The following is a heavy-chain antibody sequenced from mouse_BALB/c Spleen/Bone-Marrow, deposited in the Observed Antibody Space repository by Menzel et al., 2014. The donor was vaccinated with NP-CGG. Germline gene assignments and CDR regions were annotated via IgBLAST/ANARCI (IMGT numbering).Heavy chain of an antibody. V-gene: IGHV6-6*02. J-gene: IGHJ3*01. CDR3: TTGFAY. CDR2: FRLKSNNYAT. CDR1: GFTFSNYW. Sequence: EVQVVESGGGLVQPGGSMKLSCVASGFTFSNYWMNWVRQSPEKGLEWVAEFRLKSNNYATHYAESVKGRFTISRDDSKSSVYLQMNNLRAEDTGIYYCTTGFAYWGQGTLVTVSA.